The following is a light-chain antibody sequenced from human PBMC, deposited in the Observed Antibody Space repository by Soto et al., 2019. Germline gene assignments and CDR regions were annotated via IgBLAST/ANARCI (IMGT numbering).Light chain of an antibody. V-gene: IGKV1-5*03. CDR1: QSISSD. CDR3: QHYNSYSEA. J-gene: IGKJ1*01. Sequence: IRLPTSPSSMSASVGDSVTITCRASQSISSDLNWYQQKPGKAPNLLIYKASTLKSGVPSRFSGSGSGTEFTLTISSLQPDDFATYYCQHYNSYSEAFGQGTKVDIK. CDR2: KAS.